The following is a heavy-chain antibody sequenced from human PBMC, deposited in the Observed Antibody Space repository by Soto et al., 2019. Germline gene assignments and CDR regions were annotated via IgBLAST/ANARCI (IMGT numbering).Heavy chain of an antibody. CDR2: ISYDGSNK. V-gene: IGHV3-30*18. CDR3: SKGGLLWFGGEGDY. CDR1: GFTFSSYG. Sequence: GGSLRLSCAASGFTFSSYGMHWVRQAPGKGLEWVAVISYDGSNKYYADSVKGRFTISRDNSKNTLYLQMNSLRAEDTAVYYCSKGGLLWFGGEGDYWGQGTLVTVSS. J-gene: IGHJ4*02. D-gene: IGHD3-10*01.